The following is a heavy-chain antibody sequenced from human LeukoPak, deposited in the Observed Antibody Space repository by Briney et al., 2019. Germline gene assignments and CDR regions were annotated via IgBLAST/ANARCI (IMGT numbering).Heavy chain of an antibody. Sequence: GASVKVSCKASGYTFTGYYMHWVRQAPGQGLEWMGWINPNSVGTNYAQKFQGRVTMTRDTSISTAYMELSRLRSDDTAVYYCAKSNIVVVPAAIVGGWFDPWGQGNLVTVSS. D-gene: IGHD2-2*01. CDR3: AKSNIVVVPAAIVGGWFDP. J-gene: IGHJ5*02. CDR2: INPNSVGT. V-gene: IGHV1-2*02. CDR1: GYTFTGYY.